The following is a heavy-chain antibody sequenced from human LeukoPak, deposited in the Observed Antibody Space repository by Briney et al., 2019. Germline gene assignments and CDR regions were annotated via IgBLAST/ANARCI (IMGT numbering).Heavy chain of an antibody. J-gene: IGHJ4*02. CDR3: AKPPEVGATVGYFDY. CDR1: GFAFSSYS. D-gene: IGHD1-26*01. Sequence: GGSLRLSCAASGFAFSSYSMNWVRQAPGKGLEWVALISFDGSNQYYADSVKGRFTISRDSSKNTMYLQMNSLRPEDTAVYYCAKPPEVGATVGYFDYWGQGTLVTVSS. V-gene: IGHV3-30*18. CDR2: ISFDGSNQ.